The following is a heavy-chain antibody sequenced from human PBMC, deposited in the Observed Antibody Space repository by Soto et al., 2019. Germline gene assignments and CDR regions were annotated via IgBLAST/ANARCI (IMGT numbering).Heavy chain of an antibody. V-gene: IGHV1-2*04. CDR1: GYTFTGYY. CDR2: INPNSGGT. D-gene: IGHD3-3*01. J-gene: IGHJ3*02. CDR3: ARDRQYYDFWSSYYLRGGAFDI. Sequence: ASVKVSCKASGYTFTGYYMHWVRQAPGQGLEWMGWINPNSGGTNYAQKFQGWVTMTRDTSISTAYMELSRLRSDDTAVYYCARDRQYYDFWSSYYLRGGAFDIWGQGTMVTVSS.